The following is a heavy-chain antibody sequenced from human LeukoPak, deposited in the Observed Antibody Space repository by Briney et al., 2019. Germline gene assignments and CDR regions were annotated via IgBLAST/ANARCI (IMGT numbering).Heavy chain of an antibody. Sequence: PGGSLRLSCAASGVNFASNWMHWVRQTPGKGLMWVSRINSGGSSTSYADSVEGRFTISRDNAKNTLYLQMTSLRVEDTAVYYCAGSLGPLTEYWGQGTLVTVSS. CDR1: GVNFASNW. CDR3: AGSLGPLTEY. D-gene: IGHD7-27*01. J-gene: IGHJ4*02. V-gene: IGHV3-74*01. CDR2: INSGGSST.